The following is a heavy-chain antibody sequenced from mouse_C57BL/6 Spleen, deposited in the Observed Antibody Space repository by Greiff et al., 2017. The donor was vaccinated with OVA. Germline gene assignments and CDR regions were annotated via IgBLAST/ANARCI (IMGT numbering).Heavy chain of an antibody. Sequence: QVQLQQSGAELVKPGASVKISCKASGYAFSSYWMNWVKQRPGKGLEWIGQIYPGDGDTTYNGKFTGKATLTADKSSSTAYMQLSSLTSEDSAVYCCARGAAQGCDYWGQGTTLTVSS. CDR2: IYPGDGDT. V-gene: IGHV1-80*01. CDR1: GYAFSSYW. D-gene: IGHD3-2*02. J-gene: IGHJ2*01. CDR3: ARGAAQGCDY.